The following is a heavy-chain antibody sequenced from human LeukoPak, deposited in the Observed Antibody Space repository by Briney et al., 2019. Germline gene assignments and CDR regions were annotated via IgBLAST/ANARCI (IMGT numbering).Heavy chain of an antibody. J-gene: IGHJ4*02. D-gene: IGHD4-11*01. CDR2: IYYSGST. CDR3: ARITVTRNFDY. CDR1: GGSISSSSYY. V-gene: IGHV4-39*07. Sequence: SETLSLTCTVSGGSISSSSYYWGWIRQPPGKGLEWIGSIYYSGSTYYNPSLKSRVTISVDTSKNQFSLKLSSVTAADTAVYYCARITVTRNFDYWGQGTLVTVSS.